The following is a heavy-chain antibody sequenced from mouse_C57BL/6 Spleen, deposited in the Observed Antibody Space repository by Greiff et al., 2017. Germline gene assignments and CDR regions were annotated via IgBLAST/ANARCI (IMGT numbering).Heavy chain of an antibody. CDR2: ISSGSSTI. D-gene: IGHD1-1*01. CDR1: GFTFSDYG. V-gene: IGHV5-17*01. Sequence: EVQGVESGGGLVKPGGSLKLSCAASGFTFSDYGMHWVRQAPEKGLEWVAYISSGSSTIYYADTVKGRFTISRDNAKNNLFLQMTSLRSEDTAMYYCARNYYGNSPYYLDYWGQGTTLTVSS. CDR3: ARNYYGNSPYYLDY. J-gene: IGHJ2*01.